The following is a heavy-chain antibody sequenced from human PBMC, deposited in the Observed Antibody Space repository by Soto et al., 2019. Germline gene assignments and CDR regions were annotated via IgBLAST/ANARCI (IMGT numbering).Heavy chain of an antibody. CDR3: ARAGTNYCSRSLNWFDP. D-gene: IGHD3-10*01. J-gene: IGHJ5*02. CDR1: GGSFSGYY. Sequence: QVQLQQWGAGLLKPSETLSLTCAVYGGSFSGYYWSWIRQPPGKGLEWIGAINHSGSSNYNPSLKNRVTIAVYASKARFSRKRSSVTSADTAVYYCARAGTNYCSRSLNWFDPWCQGTLVTDSS. CDR2: INHSGSS. V-gene: IGHV4-34*01.